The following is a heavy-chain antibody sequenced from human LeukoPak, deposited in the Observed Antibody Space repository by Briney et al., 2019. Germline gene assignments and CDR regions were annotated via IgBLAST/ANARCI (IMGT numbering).Heavy chain of an antibody. CDR3: ARGPRYSPKPDY. CDR2: IYSGGST. CDR1: GFTFSSYW. V-gene: IGHV3-53*01. J-gene: IGHJ4*02. D-gene: IGHD1-1*01. Sequence: GGSLRLSCAASGFTFSSYWMHWVRQAPGKGLEWVSVIYSGGSTYYADSVKGRFTISRDNSKNTLYLQMNSLRAEDTAVYYCARGPRYSPKPDYWGQGTLVTVSS.